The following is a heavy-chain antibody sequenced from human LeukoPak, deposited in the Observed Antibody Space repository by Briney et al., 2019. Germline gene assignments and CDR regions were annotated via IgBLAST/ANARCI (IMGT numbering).Heavy chain of an antibody. Sequence: PGGSLRLSCAASGFTFRNYAMHWVRQAPGKGLEYVSAISSNGGITYYANSVKGRFTISRDNSKNTLYLQMNSLRAEDTAIYFCAKGVNMIVLVAADNAFDIWGQGTTVTVSS. D-gene: IGHD3-22*01. J-gene: IGHJ3*02. CDR2: ISSNGGIT. CDR1: GFTFRNYA. CDR3: AKGVNMIVLVAADNAFDI. V-gene: IGHV3-64*01.